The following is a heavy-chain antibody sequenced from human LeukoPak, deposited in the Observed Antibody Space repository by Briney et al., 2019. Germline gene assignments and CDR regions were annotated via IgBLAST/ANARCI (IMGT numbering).Heavy chain of an antibody. CDR2: ITFSSKTI. CDR1: GFTFGDYY. Sequence: PGGSLRLSCAASGFTFGDYYMSWIRQAPGKGLEWISYITFSSKTIYYADSVKGRFTITRDNAKKSLYLQMDSLRADDTAVYYCAKSNGYGLIDIWGQGTMVTVSS. J-gene: IGHJ3*02. V-gene: IGHV3-11*01. CDR3: AKSNGYGLIDI. D-gene: IGHD3-22*01.